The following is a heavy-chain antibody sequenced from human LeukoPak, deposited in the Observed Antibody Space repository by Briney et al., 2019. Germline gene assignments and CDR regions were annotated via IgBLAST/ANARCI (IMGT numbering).Heavy chain of an antibody. CDR1: GFSLSTSGVG. CDR2: IHWNDDK. D-gene: IGHD5-24*01. V-gene: IGHV2-5*01. Sequence: SGPTLVKPTQTLTLTCTFSGFSLSTSGVGVGWIRQPPGKALEWLALIHWNDDKRYSPSLKSRLTITKANSKNQVVLTMTNIDPVDTATDYCAHRRRDVYNYFGYYFDYWGQGTLVTVSS. CDR3: AHRRRDVYNYFGYYFDY. J-gene: IGHJ4*02.